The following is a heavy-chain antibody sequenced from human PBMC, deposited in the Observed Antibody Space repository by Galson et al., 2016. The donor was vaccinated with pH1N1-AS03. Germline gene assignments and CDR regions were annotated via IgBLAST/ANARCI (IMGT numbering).Heavy chain of an antibody. J-gene: IGHJ6*02. D-gene: IGHD4/OR15-4a*01. Sequence: SVKVSCKASGYTFTRYYIHWVRQAPGQGREWMGIINPSDGNTNYAQRFQGRVTMTRDTSTSTVYMELSSLRSDDTAVYYCARVSAGLTGYYYAMDVWGQGTTVTVSS. CDR2: INPSDGNT. CDR3: ARVSAGLTGYYYAMDV. V-gene: IGHV1-46*01. CDR1: GYTFTRYY.